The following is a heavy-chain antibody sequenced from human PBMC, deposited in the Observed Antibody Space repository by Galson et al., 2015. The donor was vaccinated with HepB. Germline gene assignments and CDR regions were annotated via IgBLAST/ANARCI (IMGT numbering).Heavy chain of an antibody. CDR3: ARGQWLVSSTIDY. J-gene: IGHJ4*02. D-gene: IGHD6-19*01. CDR1: GGSFSGYY. Sequence: ETLSLTCAVYGGSFSGYYWSWIRQPPGKGLEWIGEINHSGSTNYNPSLKSRVTISVDTSKNQFSLKLSSVTAADTAVYYCARGQWLVSSTIDYWGQGTLVTVSS. V-gene: IGHV4-34*01. CDR2: INHSGST.